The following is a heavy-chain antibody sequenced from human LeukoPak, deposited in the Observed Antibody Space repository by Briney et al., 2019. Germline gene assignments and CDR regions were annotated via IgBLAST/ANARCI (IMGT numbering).Heavy chain of an antibody. D-gene: IGHD5-12*01. Sequence: GGSLRLSCAASGFTFSDYYMSWIRQAPGKGLEWVSLINRDGGRTFYADSVKGRFTISRDNNKNSLYLQMNSLRTDDTALYYCAKEMLGTRWITYDSWGQGTLVTVSS. J-gene: IGHJ4*02. CDR2: INRDGGRT. CDR3: AKEMLGTRWITYDS. CDR1: GFTFSDYY. V-gene: IGHV3-43*02.